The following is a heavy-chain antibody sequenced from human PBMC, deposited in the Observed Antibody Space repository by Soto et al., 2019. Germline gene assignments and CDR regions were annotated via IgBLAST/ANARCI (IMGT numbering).Heavy chain of an antibody. J-gene: IGHJ6*02. D-gene: IGHD3-9*01. CDR2: IIPIFGTA. V-gene: IGHV1-69*01. CDR3: ARAGYDILTGYYRYYYYGMDV. Sequence: QVQLVQSGAEVKKPGSSVKVSCKASGGTFSSYAISWVRQAPGQGLEWMGGIIPIFGTANYAQKFQGRVTITADEFTSTAYMELSSLRSEDTAVYFCARAGYDILTGYYRYYYYGMDVWGQGTTVTVSS. CDR1: GGTFSSYA.